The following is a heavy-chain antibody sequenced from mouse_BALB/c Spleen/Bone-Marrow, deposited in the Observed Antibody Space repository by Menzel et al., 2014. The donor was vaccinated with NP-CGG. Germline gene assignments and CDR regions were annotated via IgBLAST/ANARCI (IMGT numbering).Heavy chain of an antibody. Sequence: QVQLQQPGAEVVKPGASVKVSCKASGYTFTNYWMQWVKQRPGQGLEWIGEIEPSDSYTNYNQDFKGKATLTVDKSSSTAYMQLSSLTSEDSAVYYCARGRTTVVSDYWRQGTPLPVSS. V-gene: IGHV1-69*02. D-gene: IGHD1-1*01. CDR1: GYTFTNYW. J-gene: IGHJ2*01. CDR2: IEPSDSYT. CDR3: ARGRTTVVSDY.